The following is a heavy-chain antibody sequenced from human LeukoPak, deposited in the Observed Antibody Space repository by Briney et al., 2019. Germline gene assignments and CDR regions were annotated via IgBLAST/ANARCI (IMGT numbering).Heavy chain of an antibody. D-gene: IGHD3-10*01. Sequence: GGSLRLSCEASGFTFSNYAMHWVRQAPGKGLEWVAVAYFDGKSYFYAHFVEGRFTISRDNSKNTLNLQMSDLRVEDTALYYCARAGAVDRGLDVWGQGTTVTVPS. CDR2: AYFDGKSY. J-gene: IGHJ6*02. V-gene: IGHV3-33*01. CDR1: GFTFSNYA. CDR3: ARAGAVDRGLDV.